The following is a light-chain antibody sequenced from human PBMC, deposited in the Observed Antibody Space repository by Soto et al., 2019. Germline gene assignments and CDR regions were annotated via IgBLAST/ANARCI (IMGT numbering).Light chain of an antibody. Sequence: AIQMTQSPSSLSASVGDRVTLTCRASQGVSDDLGWYQQKPGNAPKLLMYAASTLQSGVPSRFSGSGSGTDFTLTISSLQPEDFATYYCQQDYSYPLTFGQGTKVEIK. CDR3: QQDYSYPLT. CDR1: QGVSDD. CDR2: AAS. J-gene: IGKJ1*01. V-gene: IGKV1-6*01.